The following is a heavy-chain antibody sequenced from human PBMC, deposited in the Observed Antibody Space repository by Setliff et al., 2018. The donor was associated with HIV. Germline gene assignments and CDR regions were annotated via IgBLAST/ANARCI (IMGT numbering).Heavy chain of an antibody. CDR2: IYTSGST. CDR3: ARTRGYSYGTLAGFDY. D-gene: IGHD5-18*01. J-gene: IGHJ4*01. CDR1: GDSISSSYY. Sequence: SETLSLTCTVSGDSISSSYYWTWIRQPPGKGLEWIGYIYTSGSTNYNPSLKNRVTISVDTSKNQFSLRLSSVTAADTAVYYCARTRGYSYGTLAGFDYWGRGSLVTVSS. V-gene: IGHV4-4*08.